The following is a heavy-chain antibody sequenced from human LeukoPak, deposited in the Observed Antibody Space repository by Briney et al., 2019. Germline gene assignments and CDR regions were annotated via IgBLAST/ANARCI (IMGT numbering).Heavy chain of an antibody. Sequence: PGGSLRLSCAASGFTFSDYYMSWIRQAPGKGLEWVSYISSSSSYTNYADSVKGRFTISRDNSKNSLYLQMNRLRTEDTALYYCARDSQEFFQHWGQGTLVTVSS. V-gene: IGHV3-11*05. CDR3: ARDSQEFFQH. J-gene: IGHJ1*01. CDR2: ISSSSSYT. CDR1: GFTFSDYY.